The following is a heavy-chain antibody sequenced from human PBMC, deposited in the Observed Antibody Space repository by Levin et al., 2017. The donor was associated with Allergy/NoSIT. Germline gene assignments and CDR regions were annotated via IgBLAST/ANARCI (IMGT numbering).Heavy chain of an antibody. Sequence: SGPTLVKPTQTLTLTCTFSGFSLSTSGVGVGWIRQPPGKALEWLALIYWDDDKRYSPSLKSRLTITKDTSKNQVVLTMTNMDPVDTATYYCAHSRITIFGVAKLNWFDPWGQGTLVTVSS. D-gene: IGHD3-3*01. CDR2: IYWDDDK. V-gene: IGHV2-5*02. J-gene: IGHJ5*02. CDR1: GFSLSTSGVG. CDR3: AHSRITIFGVAKLNWFDP.